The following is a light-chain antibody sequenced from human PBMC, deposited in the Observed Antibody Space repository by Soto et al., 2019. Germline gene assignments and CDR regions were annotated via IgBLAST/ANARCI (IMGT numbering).Light chain of an antibody. CDR2: QTS. Sequence: DVQMTQSPSTLSASVGDRVTISCRASQTITGWLAWYQQKPGKAPNLLIYQTSDLETGVPSRFSGSRSGTEFTLTISSLQPDDFATYYCQQYDNYPWTFGQGTKVEMK. J-gene: IGKJ1*01. CDR1: QTITGW. V-gene: IGKV1-5*03. CDR3: QQYDNYPWT.